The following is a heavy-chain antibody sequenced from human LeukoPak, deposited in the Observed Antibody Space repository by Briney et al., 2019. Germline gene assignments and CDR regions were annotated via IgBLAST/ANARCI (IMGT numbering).Heavy chain of an antibody. J-gene: IGHJ4*02. Sequence: PGGSLRLSCAASGFTFSSYEMNWVRQAPGKGLEWVSYITDSGSTIYYADSVKGRFTISRDNAKNSLFLQMNSLRAEDTAVYYCVRDLYGGSSLTPFDYWGQGTLVAVSS. CDR1: GFTFSSYE. CDR2: ITDSGSTI. D-gene: IGHD1-26*01. V-gene: IGHV3-48*03. CDR3: VRDLYGGSSLTPFDY.